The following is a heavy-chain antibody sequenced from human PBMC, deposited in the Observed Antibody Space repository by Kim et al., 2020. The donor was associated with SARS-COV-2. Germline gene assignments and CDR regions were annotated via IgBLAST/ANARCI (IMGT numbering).Heavy chain of an antibody. D-gene: IGHD3-10*01. J-gene: IGHJ4*02. V-gene: IGHV3-23*01. Sequence: YADSVKGRFTISRDNSKNTLYLQMNNLRADDTAVYYCAKSSKGVIRHFDYWGQGTLVTVSS. CDR3: AKSSKGVIRHFDY.